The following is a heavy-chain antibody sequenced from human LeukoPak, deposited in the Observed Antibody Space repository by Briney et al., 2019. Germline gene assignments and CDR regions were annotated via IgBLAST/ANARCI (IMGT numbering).Heavy chain of an antibody. D-gene: IGHD3-9*01. CDR2: ISYDGSNK. J-gene: IGHJ5*02. V-gene: IGHV3-30*18. CDR3: AKGDGRGLTGYYEFDP. CDR1: GFTFSSYG. Sequence: GGSLRLSCAASGFTFSSYGMHWVRQAPGKGLEWVAVISYDGSNKYYADSVKGRFTISRDNSKNTLYLQMNSLRAEDTAVYYCAKGDGRGLTGYYEFDPWGRGTLVTVSS.